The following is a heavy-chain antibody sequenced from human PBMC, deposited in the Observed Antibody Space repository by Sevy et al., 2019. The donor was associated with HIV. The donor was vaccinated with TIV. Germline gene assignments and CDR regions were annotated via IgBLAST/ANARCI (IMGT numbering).Heavy chain of an antibody. CDR3: AREGGYYDSSGYPSFDP. Sequence: GGSLRLSCAASGFTFSSYSMNWVRQAPGKGLEWVSSISSSSSYIYYADSVKGRFTISGDNAKNSLYLQMNSLRAEDTAVYYCAREGGYYDSSGYPSFDPWGQGTLVTVSP. J-gene: IGHJ5*02. CDR2: ISSSSSYI. CDR1: GFTFSSYS. V-gene: IGHV3-21*01. D-gene: IGHD3-22*01.